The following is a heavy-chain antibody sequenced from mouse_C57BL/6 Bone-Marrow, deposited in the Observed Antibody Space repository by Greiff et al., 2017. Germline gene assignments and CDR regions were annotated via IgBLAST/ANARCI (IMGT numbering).Heavy chain of an antibody. CDR2: IYPTSGRT. CDR3: TRSVPLGRSFDY. D-gene: IGHD4-1*01. J-gene: IGHJ2*01. Sequence: QVQLQQPGAELVKPGASVKMSCKASGYNFTSYWITWVKQRPGPGLEWIGGIYPTSGRTKYNEKFQSKAILTVDTPPNTAYMQLSSLTSEDSAVFYRTRSVPLGRSFDYWGQGTTRTVSS. CDR1: GYNFTSYW. V-gene: IGHV1-55*01.